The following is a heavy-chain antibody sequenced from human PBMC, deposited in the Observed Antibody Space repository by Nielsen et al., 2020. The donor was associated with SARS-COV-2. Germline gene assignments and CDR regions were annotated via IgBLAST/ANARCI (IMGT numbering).Heavy chain of an antibody. V-gene: IGHV4-59*01. CDR2: IYYSGST. CDR1: GGSISSYY. D-gene: IGHD4-23*01. CDR3: ASASTTVIKSAWVY. Sequence: SETLSLTCTVSGGSISSYYWSWIRQPPGKGLEWIGYIYYSGSTNYNPSLKSRVTISVDTSKNQFSLKLSSVIAADTAVYYCASASTTVIKSAWVYWGQGTLVTVSS. J-gene: IGHJ4*02.